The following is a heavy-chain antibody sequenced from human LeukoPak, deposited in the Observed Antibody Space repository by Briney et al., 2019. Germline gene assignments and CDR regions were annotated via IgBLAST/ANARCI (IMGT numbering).Heavy chain of an antibody. V-gene: IGHV4-59*01. CDR3: ARGMYYFDY. Sequence: SETLSLTCTVSGGSISSYYWSWIRQPPGKGLEWIGYIYYIGSTSYNPSLKSRVTISVDTSKNQFSLKLSSVTAADTAVYYCARGMYYFDYWGQGTLVTVSS. CDR2: IYYIGST. J-gene: IGHJ4*02. CDR1: GGSISSYY.